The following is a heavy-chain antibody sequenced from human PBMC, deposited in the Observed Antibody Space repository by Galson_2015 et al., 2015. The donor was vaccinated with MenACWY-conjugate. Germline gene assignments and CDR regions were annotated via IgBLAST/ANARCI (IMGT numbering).Heavy chain of an antibody. CDR2: ISGSGGST. D-gene: IGHD6-13*01. Sequence: QRLSGAAFGIAYSTYAMSWVCQAPGQGLIWVSAISGSGGSTYYADSVKGRFTISRDKSKNTLHLQMKSLRAEDTAVYYCAKLVEQQLVYYYYGVDVWGQGTTVTVSS. J-gene: IGHJ6*02. V-gene: IGHV3-23*01. CDR1: GIAYSTYA. CDR3: AKLVEQQLVYYYYGVDV.